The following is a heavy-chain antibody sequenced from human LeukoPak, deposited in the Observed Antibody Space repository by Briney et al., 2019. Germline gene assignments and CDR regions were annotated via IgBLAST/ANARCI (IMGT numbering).Heavy chain of an antibody. CDR3: ARGYCTGGSCYLGDF. D-gene: IGHD2-15*01. CDR2: IRKKANSYTT. Sequence: GGSLRLSCAASGFTVSSNYMGWVRQAPGKGLEWVGRIRKKANSYTTEYAASVKGRFTISRDDSKNSLFLQMNSLRTEDTAVYYCARGYCTGGSCYLGDFWGQGTLVTVSS. CDR1: GFTVSSNY. J-gene: IGHJ4*02. V-gene: IGHV3-72*01.